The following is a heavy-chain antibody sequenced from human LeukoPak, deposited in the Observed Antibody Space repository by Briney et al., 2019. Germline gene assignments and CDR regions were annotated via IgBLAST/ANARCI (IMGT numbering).Heavy chain of an antibody. CDR1: GYTFTGYY. J-gene: IGHJ5*02. D-gene: IGHD3-3*01. Sequence: ASVKVSCTASGYTFTGYYMHWVRQAPGQGLEWMGWINPNSGGTNYAQKFQGRVTMTRDTSISTAYMGLSRLRSDDTAVYYCARVFVANWFDPWGQGTLVTVSS. CDR3: ARVFVANWFDP. V-gene: IGHV1-2*02. CDR2: INPNSGGT.